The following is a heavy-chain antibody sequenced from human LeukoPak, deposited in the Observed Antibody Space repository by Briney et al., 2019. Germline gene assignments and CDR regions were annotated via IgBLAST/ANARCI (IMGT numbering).Heavy chain of an antibody. CDR1: GVSISSGGYY. CDR3: ARGPAVRVPYFDY. D-gene: IGHD3-10*01. Sequence: SETLSLTCTVSGVSISSGGYYWSWIRQHPGKGLEWIGYIYYSGSTYYNPSLKSRVTISVDTSKNQFSLKLSSVTAADTAVYYCARGPAVRVPYFDYWGQGTLVTVSS. J-gene: IGHJ4*02. V-gene: IGHV4-31*03. CDR2: IYYSGST.